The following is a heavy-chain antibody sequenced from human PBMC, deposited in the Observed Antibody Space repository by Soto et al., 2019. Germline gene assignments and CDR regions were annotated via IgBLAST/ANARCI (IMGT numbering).Heavy chain of an antibody. D-gene: IGHD1-26*01. Sequence: QVQLQESGPGLVKPSGTLSLTCAVSGGSISSSNWWSWVRQPPGKGLEWIGEIYHSGSTNYNPSLKSRVTLSVDTSKNQFSLKLSSVTAADTAVYYCARAPSGRWELPPILDIWGRGTMVTVSS. CDR3: ARAPSGRWELPPILDI. J-gene: IGHJ3*02. V-gene: IGHV4-4*02. CDR2: IYHSGST. CDR1: GGSISSSNW.